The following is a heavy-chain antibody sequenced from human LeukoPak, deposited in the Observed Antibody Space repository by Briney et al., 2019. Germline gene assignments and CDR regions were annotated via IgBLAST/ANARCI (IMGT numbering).Heavy chain of an antibody. CDR3: AKTMGSIFSPFDD. CDR1: GITFSNYA. Sequence: GGSLRLSCAASGITFSNYAMTWVRQAPGKGLEWVSGIGGSGGSTYYADSVKGRFIISRDNSKNTLYLQMNSLRAEDTAVYYCAKTMGSIFSPFDDWGQGTLVTVSS. J-gene: IGHJ4*02. CDR2: IGGSGGST. D-gene: IGHD3-3*01. V-gene: IGHV3-23*01.